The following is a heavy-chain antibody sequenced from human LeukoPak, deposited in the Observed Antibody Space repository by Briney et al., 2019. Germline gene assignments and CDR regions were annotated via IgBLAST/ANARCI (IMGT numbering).Heavy chain of an antibody. CDR2: TYYASQWSN. CDR1: GDSVSSSGVA. J-gene: IGHJ4*02. D-gene: IGHD1-14*01. Sequence: SQTLSLTCAISGDSVSSSGVAWNWIRQSPLRGLEWLGRTYYASQWSNEYALSVKSRITINPDTSKNQFSLQLNSVTPEDTAVHYCTRGRNSAFDYWGQGTLVTVSS. CDR3: TRGRNSAFDY. V-gene: IGHV6-1*01.